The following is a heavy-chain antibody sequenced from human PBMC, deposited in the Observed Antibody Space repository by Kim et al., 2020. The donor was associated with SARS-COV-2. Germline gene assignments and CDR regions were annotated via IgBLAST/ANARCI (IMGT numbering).Heavy chain of an antibody. CDR3: ARLKGGRWLQFGRYYFDY. CDR2: IYYSGST. V-gene: IGHV4-39*01. D-gene: IGHD5-12*01. CDR1: GGSISSSSYY. Sequence: SETLSLTCTVSGGSISSSSYYWGWIRQPPGKGLEWIGSIYYSGSTYYNPSLKSRVTISVDTSKNQFSLKLSPVTAADTAVYYCARLKGGRWLQFGRYYFDYWGQGTLVTVSS. J-gene: IGHJ4*02.